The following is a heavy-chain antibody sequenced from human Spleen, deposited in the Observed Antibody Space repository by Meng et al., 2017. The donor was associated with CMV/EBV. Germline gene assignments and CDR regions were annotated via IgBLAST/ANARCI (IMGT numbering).Heavy chain of an antibody. D-gene: IGHD4-23*01. V-gene: IGHV3-23*01. CDR1: GFTFSAYV. J-gene: IGHJ3*02. CDR3: AIYGGRGGDFDN. Sequence: LSLTCAASGFTFSAYVMSWVRQAPGKGLEWISTISGNDGTTDYADSVKGRFTISRDNSKNTVYLQMDNLRPEDTALYYCAIYGGRGGDFDNWGQGTMVTVSS. CDR2: ISGNDGTT.